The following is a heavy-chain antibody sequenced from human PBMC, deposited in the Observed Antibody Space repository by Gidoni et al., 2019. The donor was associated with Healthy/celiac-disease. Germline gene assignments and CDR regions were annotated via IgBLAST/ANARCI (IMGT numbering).Heavy chain of an antibody. Sequence: QVQLVQSGAEVKKPGSSVQVSCKASGGTFSSYAISWVRQSPGQVLEWMGGIIPSFGTANYAQEFQGRVTITADKSASTAYMELSSLRSEDTAVYDWARGMGLEYYDSSGGGWFDPWGQGTLVTVSS. CDR1: GGTFSSYA. V-gene: IGHV1-69*06. J-gene: IGHJ5*02. CDR3: ARGMGLEYYDSSGGGWFDP. CDR2: IIPSFGTA. D-gene: IGHD3-22*01.